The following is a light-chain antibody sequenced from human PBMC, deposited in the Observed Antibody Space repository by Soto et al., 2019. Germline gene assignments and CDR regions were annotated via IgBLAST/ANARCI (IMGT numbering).Light chain of an antibody. J-gene: IGKJ2*01. Sequence: DIQMTQSPSSLSASVGDRVTITCQASQDINNYLVWYQQKPGKAPKLLIFEASSLETGVPSRFSGAASGTDFTFTISSLQPEDIATYYCQQYDTLPPTFDQGTKLEIK. CDR1: QDINNY. V-gene: IGKV1-33*01. CDR3: QQYDTLPPT. CDR2: EAS.